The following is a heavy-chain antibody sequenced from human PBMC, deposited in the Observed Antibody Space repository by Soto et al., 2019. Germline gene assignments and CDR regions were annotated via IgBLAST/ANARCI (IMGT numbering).Heavy chain of an antibody. Sequence: GGSLRLSCAASGFTFSNAWMSWVRQTPGKGLEWVGRIKSKIDGGTTDYAAPVKGRFTISRDDSKNTLYLQVNSLKTEDTAVYYCTTEDPINRSWGQGTLVPVSS. CDR1: GFTFSNAW. V-gene: IGHV3-15*01. CDR3: TTEDPINRS. CDR2: IKSKIDGGTT. J-gene: IGHJ5*02.